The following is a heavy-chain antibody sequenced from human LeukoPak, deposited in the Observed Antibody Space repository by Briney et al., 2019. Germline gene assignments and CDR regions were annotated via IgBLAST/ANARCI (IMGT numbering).Heavy chain of an antibody. D-gene: IGHD6-13*01. J-gene: IGHJ4*02. CDR1: GFTFSSYW. CDR2: IKQDGSEK. CDR3: ARGGIAAAGTRGNYFDY. V-gene: IGHV3-7*04. Sequence: PGGSLRLSCAASGFTFSSYWMSWVRQAPGKGLEWVANIKQDGSEKYYVDSVKGRFTISRDNAKNSLYLQMNSLRAEDTAVYYCARGGIAAAGTRGNYFDYWGQGTLVTVSS.